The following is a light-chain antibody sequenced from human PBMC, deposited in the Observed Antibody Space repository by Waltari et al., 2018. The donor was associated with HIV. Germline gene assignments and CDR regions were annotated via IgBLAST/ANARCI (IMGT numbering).Light chain of an antibody. CDR2: GNT. CDR1: SPNTRARQH. J-gene: IGLJ2*01. Sequence: QSVLTQPPSVSVAPGQRGIISCTRRSPNTRARQHVHWYQQLPGAVPKVLIYGNTNRPSGVPDRFSGSKSGASASLAIAGLQTDDEADYYCQSYDNSLNAVVFGGGTRLTVL. V-gene: IGLV1-40*01. CDR3: QSYDNSLNAVV.